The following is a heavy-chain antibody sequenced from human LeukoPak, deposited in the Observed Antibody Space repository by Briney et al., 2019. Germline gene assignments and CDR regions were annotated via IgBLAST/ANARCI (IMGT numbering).Heavy chain of an antibody. Sequence: PSETLSLTCAVYGGSFSGYYWSWIRQPAGKGLEWIGRIFTSGNSNYNPSLTSRVTISLDTSKDQFSLRLSSVTAADTAFYYCARESATSGSTDWGQGTLVTVSS. J-gene: IGHJ4*02. CDR2: IFTSGNS. CDR1: GGSFSGYY. CDR3: ARESATSGSTD. D-gene: IGHD3-10*01. V-gene: IGHV4-4*07.